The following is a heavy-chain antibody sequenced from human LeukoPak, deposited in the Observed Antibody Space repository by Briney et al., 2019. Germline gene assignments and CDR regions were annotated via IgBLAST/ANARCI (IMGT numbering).Heavy chain of an antibody. CDR2: TYYRSKWYN. J-gene: IGHJ4*02. Sequence: SQTLSLTCAISGDSVSSNSAAWNWVRQSPSRGLEWLGRTYYRSKWYNDYAVSVKSRITINPDTSKNQFSLQLNSVTPEDTAVYYCARGQSVDTAMVTPSTTFVDYWGQGTLVTVSS. CDR3: ARGQSVDTAMVTPSTTFVDY. V-gene: IGHV6-1*01. D-gene: IGHD5-18*01. CDR1: GDSVSSNSAA.